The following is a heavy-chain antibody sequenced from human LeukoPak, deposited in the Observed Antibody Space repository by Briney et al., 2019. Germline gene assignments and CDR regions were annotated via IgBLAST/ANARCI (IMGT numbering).Heavy chain of an antibody. V-gene: IGHV4-59*01. Sequence: SEILSLTCTVSGGSISSYYWSWIRQPPGKGLEWIGYIYYSGSTNYNPSLKSRVTISVDTSKNQFSLKLSSVTAADTAVYYCARGGMAFDYWGQGTLVTVSS. CDR1: GGSISSYY. CDR3: ARGGMAFDY. J-gene: IGHJ4*02. CDR2: IYYSGST. D-gene: IGHD3-16*01.